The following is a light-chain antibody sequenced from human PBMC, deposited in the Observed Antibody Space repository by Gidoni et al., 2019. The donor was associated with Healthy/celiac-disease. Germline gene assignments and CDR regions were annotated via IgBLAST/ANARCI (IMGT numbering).Light chain of an antibody. V-gene: IGKV1-9*01. CDR2: AAS. CDR3: QQLNSYPRIFT. Sequence: DIQLTQSSSFLSASVGDRVTITCRASQGISSYLAWYQQKPGKATKLLIYAASTLQSGVASRLSGSGSGTEFTLTISSLQPEDFATYSCQQLNSYPRIFTFGPGTKVDIK. CDR1: QGISSY. J-gene: IGKJ3*01.